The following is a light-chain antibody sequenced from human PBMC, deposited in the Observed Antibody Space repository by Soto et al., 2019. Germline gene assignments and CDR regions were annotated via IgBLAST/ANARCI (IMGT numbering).Light chain of an antibody. CDR3: QQSYRRT. J-gene: IGKJ1*01. Sequence: DIQMTQSPSSLSASVGDRVTITCRASQSVSSYLNWYQQKPGKAPKLLIYAASSLQSGVPSRFSGSGSGTDFTLTISSLQPEDFATYYCQQSYRRTFGQGTKVEIQ. V-gene: IGKV1-39*01. CDR1: QSVSSY. CDR2: AAS.